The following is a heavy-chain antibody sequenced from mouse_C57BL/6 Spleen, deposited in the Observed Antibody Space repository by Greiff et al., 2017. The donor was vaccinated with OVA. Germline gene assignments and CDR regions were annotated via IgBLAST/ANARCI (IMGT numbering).Heavy chain of an antibody. CDR1: GYTFTSYW. J-gene: IGHJ3*01. D-gene: IGHD1-1*01. CDR2: IHPNSGST. Sequence: QVQLQQPGAELVKPGASVKLSCKASGYTFTSYWMHWVKQRPGQGLEWIGMIHPNSGSTNYNEKFKSKATLTVDKSSSTAYMQLSSLTSEDSAVYYCARDYGSSPPFADWGQGTLVTVSA. CDR3: ARDYGSSPPFAD. V-gene: IGHV1-64*01.